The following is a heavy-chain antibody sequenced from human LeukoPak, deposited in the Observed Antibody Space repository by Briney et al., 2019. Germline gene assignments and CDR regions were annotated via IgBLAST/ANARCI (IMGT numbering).Heavy chain of an antibody. V-gene: IGHV4-34*01. J-gene: IGHJ4*02. Sequence: SETLSLTCAVYGGSFSDYSWSWIRQPPGKGLESIREINHSGGTNHNPSLMSRVIMSVDTSKNQFSLKVSSVTAADTAVYYCARFHCSGGSCYRYYDYWGQGNLVTVSS. CDR1: GGSFSDYS. D-gene: IGHD2-15*01. CDR3: ARFHCSGGSCYRYYDY. CDR2: INHSGGT.